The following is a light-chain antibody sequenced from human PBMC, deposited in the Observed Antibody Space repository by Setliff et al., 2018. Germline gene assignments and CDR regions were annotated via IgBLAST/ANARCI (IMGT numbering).Light chain of an antibody. J-gene: IGLJ2*01. CDR3: QSYDSSLSAYVV. Sequence: KRVTISCTGSSSNIGAGYDVHWYQQLPGTAPKLLIYGNSNRPSGVPDRFSGSKSGTSASLAITGLQAEDEADYYCQSYDSSLSAYVVFGGGTKVTVL. CDR1: SSNIGAGYD. V-gene: IGLV1-40*01. CDR2: GNS.